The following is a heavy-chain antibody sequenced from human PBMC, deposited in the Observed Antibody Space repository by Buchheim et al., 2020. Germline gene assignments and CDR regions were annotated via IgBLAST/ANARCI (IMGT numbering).Heavy chain of an antibody. D-gene: IGHD6-19*01. CDR2: ISGSGGST. Sequence: EVQLLESGGGLVQPGGSLRLSCAASGFTFSTYGMSWVRQAPGKGLEWVTAISGSGGSTFYADSVKGRFTISRDSSKNTLYLHMNSLRAEDTAVYYCEKDIGRGWYGGFDYWGPGTL. CDR3: EKDIGRGWYGGFDY. V-gene: IGHV3-23*01. J-gene: IGHJ4*02. CDR1: GFTFSTYG.